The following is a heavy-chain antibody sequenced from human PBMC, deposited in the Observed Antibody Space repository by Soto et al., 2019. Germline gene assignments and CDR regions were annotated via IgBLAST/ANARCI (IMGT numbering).Heavy chain of an antibody. J-gene: IGHJ5*02. CDR3: ARASPPQFYVWGSYPTEPNWFDP. CDR2: IWYDGSNK. V-gene: IGHV3-33*01. D-gene: IGHD3-16*02. CDR1: GFTFSSYG. Sequence: GGSLRLSCAASGFTFSSYGMHWVRQAPGKGLEWVAVIWYDGSNKYYADSVKGRFTISRDNSKNTLYLQMNSLRAEDTAVYYCARASPPQFYVWGSYPTEPNWFDPWGQGTLVTVSS.